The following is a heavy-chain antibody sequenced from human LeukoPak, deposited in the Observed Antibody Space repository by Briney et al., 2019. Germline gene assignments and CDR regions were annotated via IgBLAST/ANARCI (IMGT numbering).Heavy chain of an antibody. CDR2: ISRRGTTI. V-gene: IGHV3-48*03. CDR3: ARAGNYGDYVFDS. Sequence: GGSLRLSCAASGFTFSTYAMNWARQAPGKGLEWVSYISRRGTTIYYADSVKGRFTISRDNAKNSLYLQMNSLRAEDTAVYYCARAGNYGDYVFDSWGQGTLVTVSS. CDR1: GFTFSTYA. J-gene: IGHJ4*02. D-gene: IGHD4-17*01.